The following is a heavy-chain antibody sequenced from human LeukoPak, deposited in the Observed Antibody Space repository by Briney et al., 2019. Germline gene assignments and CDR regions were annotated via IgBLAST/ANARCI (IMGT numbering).Heavy chain of an antibody. J-gene: IGHJ5*02. Sequence: SETLSLTCTVSGGSISSYYWSWIRQPPGKGLEWIGYIYYSGSTNYNPSLQSRVTISVDTSKNQFSLKLSSVTAADTAVYYCARETYYDFWSGYYSWGWFDPWGQGTLVTVSS. CDR2: IYYSGST. D-gene: IGHD3-3*01. CDR3: ARETYYDFWSGYYSWGWFDP. V-gene: IGHV4-59*01. CDR1: GGSISSYY.